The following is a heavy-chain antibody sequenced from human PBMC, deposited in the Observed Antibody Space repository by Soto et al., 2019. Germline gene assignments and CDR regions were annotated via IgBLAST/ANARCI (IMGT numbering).Heavy chain of an antibody. Sequence: QVQLVESGGGVVRPGRSLRLSCAASGFIFSDFALHWVRQAPGKGLEWVALISHDGNIKFYSDSVRGRFTISRDNPKNSVTLQMNSLKVEDTAMYYCARDNVWEGVSVAGSVFDFWGQGTLVTVSA. D-gene: IGHD6-19*01. CDR1: GFIFSDFA. CDR3: ARDNVWEGVSVAGSVFDF. V-gene: IGHV3-33*05. J-gene: IGHJ4*02. CDR2: ISHDGNIK.